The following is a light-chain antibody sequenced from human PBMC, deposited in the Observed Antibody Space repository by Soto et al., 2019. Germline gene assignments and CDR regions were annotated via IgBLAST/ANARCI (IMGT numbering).Light chain of an antibody. CDR1: QSVSNY. Sequence: EIVLTQSPATLSLSPGERATLSCRASQSVSNYLTWYQQKPSQTPRLLFSDASNRASGVPARFSGSGSGTDFPLPISSLEPEDFAVYYCQQRADWPRTFGQGTKVEIK. CDR2: DAS. V-gene: IGKV3-11*01. J-gene: IGKJ1*01. CDR3: QQRADWPRT.